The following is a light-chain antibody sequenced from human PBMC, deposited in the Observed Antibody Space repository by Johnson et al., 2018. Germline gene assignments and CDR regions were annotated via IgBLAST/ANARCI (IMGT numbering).Light chain of an antibody. CDR2: ENN. Sequence: QSVLTQPPSVSAAPGQKVTISCSGSSSNIGNNYVSWYQQLPGTAPKLLIYENNKQPSGIPDRFSGSKSGTSATLGITGLQTGAEADNYCGTWDSSLSAGNVFGTGTKVTVL. J-gene: IGLJ1*01. V-gene: IGLV1-51*02. CDR1: SSNIGNNY. CDR3: GTWDSSLSAGNV.